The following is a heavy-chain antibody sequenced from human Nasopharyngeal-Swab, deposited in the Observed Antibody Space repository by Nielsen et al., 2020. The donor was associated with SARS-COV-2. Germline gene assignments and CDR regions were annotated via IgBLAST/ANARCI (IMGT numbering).Heavy chain of an antibody. J-gene: IGHJ6*02. Sequence: SLKISCPASGFTFDDYAMHWVRQAPGRGLEWVSGISWNGNRIGYADSVKGRFTISRDNAENSLYLQMNSLRAKDTAVYYCARDGLDYDFWSAYFMDVWGQGTTVTVSS. V-gene: IGHV3-9*01. CDR3: ARDGLDYDFWSAYFMDV. CDR1: GFTFDDYA. CDR2: ISWNGNRI. D-gene: IGHD3-3*01.